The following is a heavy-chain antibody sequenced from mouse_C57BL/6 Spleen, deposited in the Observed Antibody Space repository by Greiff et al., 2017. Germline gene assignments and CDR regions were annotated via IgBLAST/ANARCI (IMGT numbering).Heavy chain of an antibody. CDR3: TRWKNYDRGYYAMDY. CDR2: IDPETGGT. D-gene: IGHD2-4*01. CDR1: GYTFTDYE. Sequence: QVQLKQSGAELVRPGASVTLSCKASGYTFTDYEMHWVKQTPVHGLEWIGAIDPETGGTAYNQKFKGKAILTADQSSSTAYMELRSLTSEDSAVYYCTRWKNYDRGYYAMDYWGQGTSVTVSS. J-gene: IGHJ4*01. V-gene: IGHV1-15*01.